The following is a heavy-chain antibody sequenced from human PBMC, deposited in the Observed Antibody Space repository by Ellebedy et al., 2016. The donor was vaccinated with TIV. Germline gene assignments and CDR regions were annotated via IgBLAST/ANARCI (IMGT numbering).Heavy chain of an antibody. CDR2: ISSGDGSNK. V-gene: IGHV3-30-3*01. CDR1: GFTFSGYW. Sequence: GESLKISCAASGFTFSGYWMSWVRQAPGKGLEWVADISSGDGSNKNHADSVKGRFTISRDNAKISLYLQMNSLTAEDTAVYYCASGAYDIWGQGTMVTVSS. CDR3: ASGAYDI. J-gene: IGHJ3*02.